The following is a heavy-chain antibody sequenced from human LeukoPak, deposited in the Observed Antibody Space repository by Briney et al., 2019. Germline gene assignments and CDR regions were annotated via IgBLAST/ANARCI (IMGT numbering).Heavy chain of an antibody. J-gene: IGHJ4*02. CDR2: IYYSGST. V-gene: IGHV4-59*01. Sequence: SETLSLTCTVSGGSISSYYWSWIRQPPGKGLEWIGYIYYSGSTNCNPSLKSRVTISVDTSKNQFSLKLSSVTAADTAVYYCARGSSGYNLDYWGQGTLVTVSS. CDR1: GGSISSYY. D-gene: IGHD3-22*01. CDR3: ARGSSGYNLDY.